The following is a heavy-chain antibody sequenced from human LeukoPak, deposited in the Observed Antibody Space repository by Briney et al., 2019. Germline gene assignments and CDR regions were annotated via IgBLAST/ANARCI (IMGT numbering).Heavy chain of an antibody. CDR2: IIPIFGTA. CDR1: GGTFSSYA. V-gene: IGHV1-69*05. J-gene: IGHJ4*02. Sequence: SVKVSCKASGGTFSSYAISWVRQAPGHGLEWMGRIIPIFGTANYAQKFQGRVTITTDESTSTAYMELSSLRSEDTAVYYCAREGGIAAAVDYWGQGTLVTVSS. CDR3: AREGGIAAAVDY. D-gene: IGHD6-13*01.